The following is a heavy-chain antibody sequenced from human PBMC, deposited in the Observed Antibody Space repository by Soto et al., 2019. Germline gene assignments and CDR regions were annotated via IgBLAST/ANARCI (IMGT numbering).Heavy chain of an antibody. CDR3: AVSRHLRDAYNV. Sequence: GGSLRLSCAASGLSFGDYSMNWIRQTPEKGLEWISYISGSSSAIYYADSVRGRFTISRDNAKNSLYLQMSSLRAEDTAVYYCAVSRHLRDAYNVWGQGTLVTVSS. CDR2: ISGSSSAI. CDR1: GLSFGDYS. J-gene: IGHJ1*01. V-gene: IGHV3-11*01. D-gene: IGHD1-1*01.